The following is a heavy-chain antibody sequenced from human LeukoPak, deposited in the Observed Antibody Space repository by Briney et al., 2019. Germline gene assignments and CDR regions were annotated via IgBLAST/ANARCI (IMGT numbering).Heavy chain of an antibody. CDR1: GFTFNMYW. CDR2: INKDGSDK. Sequence: GGSLRLSCAASGFTFNMYWMTWVRQAPGKGLESVANINKDGSDKYYVDSVKGRFTVSRDNAKNSLYLQMNSLRAEDTAVYYCARDAGYGGNSDYWGQGTLVTVSS. V-gene: IGHV3-7*01. D-gene: IGHD4-23*01. CDR3: ARDAGYGGNSDY. J-gene: IGHJ4*02.